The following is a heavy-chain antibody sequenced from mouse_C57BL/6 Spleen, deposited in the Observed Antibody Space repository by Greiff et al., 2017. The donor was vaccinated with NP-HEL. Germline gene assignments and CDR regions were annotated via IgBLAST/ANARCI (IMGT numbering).Heavy chain of an antibody. D-gene: IGHD1-1*01. Sequence: QVQLQQSGAELAKPGASVKLSCKASGYTFTSYWMHWVKQRPGQGLEWIGYINPSSGYTKYNQKFKDKATLSADKSSSTAYMQLSSLTYEDSAVYYCARYYYGSSSYYYAMDYWGQGTSVTVSS. CDR2: INPSSGYT. V-gene: IGHV1-7*01. CDR1: GYTFTSYW. CDR3: ARYYYGSSSYYYAMDY. J-gene: IGHJ4*01.